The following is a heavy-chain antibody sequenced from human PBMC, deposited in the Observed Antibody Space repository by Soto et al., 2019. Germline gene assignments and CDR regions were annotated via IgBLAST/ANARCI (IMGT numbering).Heavy chain of an antibody. J-gene: IGHJ6*02. V-gene: IGHV5-51*01. CDR3: AGHGKSSVITKTYGMDV. CDR2: IYPGDSDT. Sequence: GESLKISCKGSGYTFTSHWIGWVRQMPGKGLEWMGIIYPGDSDTRYSPSFQGHVTISTDNSISTAYLQWSSLKASDTAMYYCAGHGKSSVITKTYGMDVWGQGTTVTVSS. CDR1: GYTFTSHW. D-gene: IGHD1-1*01.